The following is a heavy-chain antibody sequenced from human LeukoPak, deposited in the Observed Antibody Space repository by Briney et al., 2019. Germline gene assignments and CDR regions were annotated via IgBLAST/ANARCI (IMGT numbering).Heavy chain of an antibody. CDR3: ARVKSYYYDTSDKDAVDI. J-gene: IGHJ3*02. CDR2: INPNSGGT. CDR1: GYTFTGYY. V-gene: IGHV1-2*02. Sequence: ASVKVSCKASGYTFTGYYMHWVRQAPGQGLEWMGWINPNSGGTNYAQKFQGRVTMTRDTSTSTVYMELSSLRSEDTAVYYCARVKSYYYDTSDKDAVDIWGQGTMVTVSS. D-gene: IGHD3-22*01.